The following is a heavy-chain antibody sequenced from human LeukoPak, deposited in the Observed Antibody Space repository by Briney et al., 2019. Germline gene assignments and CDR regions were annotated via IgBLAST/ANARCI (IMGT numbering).Heavy chain of an antibody. D-gene: IGHD3-3*01. J-gene: IGHJ5*02. CDR3: ARGVGLEWLLSLGGHNWFDP. CDR2: IKQDGSEK. Sequence: GGSLRLSCAASGFTISSYWMSWVRQAPGKGLEWVANIKQDGSEKFYVDSVKGRFTISRDNAKNSLYLQMNSLRAEDTAVYYCARGVGLEWLLSLGGHNWFDPWGQGTLVTVSS. CDR1: GFTISSYW. V-gene: IGHV3-7*01.